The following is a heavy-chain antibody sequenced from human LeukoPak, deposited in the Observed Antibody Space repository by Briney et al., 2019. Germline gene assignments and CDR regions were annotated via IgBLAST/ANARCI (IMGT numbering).Heavy chain of an antibody. J-gene: IGHJ6*03. CDR3: ASLYYYDSRWGYMDV. D-gene: IGHD3-22*01. CDR1: GGSISSYY. CDR2: IYTSGST. V-gene: IGHV4-4*07. Sequence: PSETLSLTCTVSGGSISSYYWSWLRQPAGKGLEWIGRIYTSGSTNYNPSLKSRVTMSVDTSKNQFSLKLSSVTAADTAVYYCASLYYYDSRWGYMDVWGKGTTVTISS.